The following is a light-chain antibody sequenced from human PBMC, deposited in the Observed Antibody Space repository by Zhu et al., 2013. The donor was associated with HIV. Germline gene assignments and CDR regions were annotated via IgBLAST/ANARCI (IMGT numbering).Light chain of an antibody. CDR3: QVWDSNSDHVV. CDR2: DDR. V-gene: IGLV3-21*02. Sequence: SYELTQPPSVSVAPGETASIACGGNNIGSESLHWYQQRPGQAPLLVVYDDRDRPSGIPERFSGSNSGNTATLTISRVEAGDEADYYCQVWDSNSDHVVFGGGTKLTVL. J-gene: IGLJ2*01. CDR1: NIGSES.